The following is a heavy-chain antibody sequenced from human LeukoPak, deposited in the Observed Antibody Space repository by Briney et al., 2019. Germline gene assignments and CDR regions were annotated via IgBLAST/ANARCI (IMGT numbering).Heavy chain of an antibody. V-gene: IGHV1-8*01. Sequence: ASVKVSCKASGYTFTSYDINWVRQATGQGLEWMGWMNPNSGNTGYAQKFQGRVTMTRNTSISTAYMELSSLRSEDTAVYYCARVNYDFWNYYYGMDVWGQGTTVTVSS. D-gene: IGHD3-3*01. CDR2: MNPNSGNT. CDR1: GYTFTSYD. CDR3: ARVNYDFWNYYYGMDV. J-gene: IGHJ6*02.